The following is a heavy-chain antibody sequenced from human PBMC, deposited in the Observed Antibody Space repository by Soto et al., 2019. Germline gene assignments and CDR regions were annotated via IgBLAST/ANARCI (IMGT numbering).Heavy chain of an antibody. D-gene: IGHD2-15*01. V-gene: IGHV4-39*01. CDR3: ARHGFEGDCSGGSCYSKLVFWFDP. CDR1: GGSISSSSYY. CDR2: IYYSGST. Sequence: SETLSLTCTVSGGSISSSSYYWGWIRQPPGKGLEWIGSIYYSGSTYYNPSLKSRVTISVDTSKNQFSLKLSSVTAADTAVYYCARHGFEGDCSGGSCYSKLVFWFDPWGQGTLVTVSS. J-gene: IGHJ5*02.